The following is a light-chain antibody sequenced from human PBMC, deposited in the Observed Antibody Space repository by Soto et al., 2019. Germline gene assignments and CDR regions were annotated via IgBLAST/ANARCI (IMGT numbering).Light chain of an antibody. Sequence: QSALSQPPSASGSPGQSVTISCTGTSSDLGGYNYVSWYQQHPGKAPKLMIYEVSKRPSGVPDRFSGSKSGNAASLTVSGLPEEDDYDYYCSSYAGSNTWVFGGGTKVTVL. V-gene: IGLV2-8*01. CDR2: EVS. CDR3: SSYAGSNTWV. CDR1: SSDLGGYNY. J-gene: IGLJ3*02.